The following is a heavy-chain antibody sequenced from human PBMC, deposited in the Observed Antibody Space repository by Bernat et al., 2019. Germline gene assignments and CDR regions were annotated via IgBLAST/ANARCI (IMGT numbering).Heavy chain of an antibody. CDR2: VYSSGST. CDR1: AGSISSHNYF. CDR3: ATPWRATYYYGSSGYYGWDAFDT. Sequence: QLQLQESGPGLVKPSETLSLTCTVSAGSISSHNYFWGWIREPPGKGLEWIGSVYSSGSTYYNPSLKGRVTISVDTSKNQFSLKLTSVTAAETAVYDCATPWRATYYYGSSGYYGWDAFDTWGQGTMVTVSS. D-gene: IGHD3-22*01. V-gene: IGHV4-39*01. J-gene: IGHJ3*02.